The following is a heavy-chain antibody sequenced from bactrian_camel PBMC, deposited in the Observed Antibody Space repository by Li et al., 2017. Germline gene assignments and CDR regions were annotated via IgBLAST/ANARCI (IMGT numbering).Heavy chain of an antibody. CDR2: IDSRGNA. V-gene: IGHV3S55*01. CDR3: AAASFRGSGGVSNTLNRDRYNY. D-gene: IGHD2*01. J-gene: IGHJ4*01. Sequence: VQLVESGGGSVEAGGSLRLSCAASGYTGRPYCLGWFRQAPGKEREGVGTIDSRGNAHLFEAVKGRFSVSKDNAKNTLYLQMNSLNPEDTAMYYCAAASFRGSGGVSNTLNRDRYNYWGQGTQVTVSS. CDR1: GYTGRPYC.